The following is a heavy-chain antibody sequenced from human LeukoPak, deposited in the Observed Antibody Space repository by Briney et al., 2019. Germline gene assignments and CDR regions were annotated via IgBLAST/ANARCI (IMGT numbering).Heavy chain of an antibody. D-gene: IGHD3-16*01. Sequence: ASVTVSCKASGYTFISFDIDWVRQATGQGLEWMGWMSPKSGNTDYAQKFQGRVTITRNTSINTAYLELSSLRSDDTAVYFCAIVVGGLGNMDVWGEGTTVIVSS. CDR3: AIVVGGLGNMDV. CDR2: MSPKSGNT. V-gene: IGHV1-8*01. J-gene: IGHJ6*03. CDR1: GYTFISFD.